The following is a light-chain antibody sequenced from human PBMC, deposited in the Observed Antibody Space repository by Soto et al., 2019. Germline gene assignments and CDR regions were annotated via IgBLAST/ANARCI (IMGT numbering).Light chain of an antibody. CDR3: QQHYSSPHT. CDR1: QSVLYSSNNKNY. V-gene: IGKV4-1*01. Sequence: DIVMTQSPDSLAVSLGERATIICKSSQSVLYSSNNKNYLSWYQQKPGQPPKLLIYWASTRESGVPDRFSGSGSGTDFTLTISSLQAEDVAVYYCQQHYSSPHTFGQGTKLEIK. J-gene: IGKJ2*01. CDR2: WAS.